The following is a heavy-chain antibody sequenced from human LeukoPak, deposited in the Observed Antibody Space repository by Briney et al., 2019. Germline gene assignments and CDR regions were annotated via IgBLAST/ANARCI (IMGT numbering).Heavy chain of an antibody. Sequence: SETLSLTCAVSGGSISSSYWWTWVRRPPAKGLEWIGEIYHSGSTNYNPSLKSRVTISVDKSKNHFSLNLSSVTAADTAVYYCARDRCGGDCPLDYWGQGTLVTVSS. V-gene: IGHV4-4*02. D-gene: IGHD2-21*02. CDR1: GGSISSSYW. J-gene: IGHJ4*02. CDR2: IYHSGST. CDR3: ARDRCGGDCPLDY.